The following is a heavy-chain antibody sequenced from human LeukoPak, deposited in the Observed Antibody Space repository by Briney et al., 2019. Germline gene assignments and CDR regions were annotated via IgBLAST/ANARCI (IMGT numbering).Heavy chain of an antibody. J-gene: IGHJ4*02. CDR3: ARDYYDSSGDPSRYFDY. D-gene: IGHD3-22*01. CDR2: ISSSSSYI. CDR1: GFTFSSYS. V-gene: IGHV3-21*01. Sequence: PGGSLRLSCAASGFTFSSYSMNWVRQAPGKGLEWVSSISSSSSYIYYADSVKGRFTISRDNAKNSLYLQMNSQRAEDTAVYYCARDYYDSSGDPSRYFDYWGQGTLVTVSS.